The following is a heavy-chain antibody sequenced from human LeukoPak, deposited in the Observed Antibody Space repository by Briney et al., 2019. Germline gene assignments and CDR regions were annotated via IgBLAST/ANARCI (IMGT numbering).Heavy chain of an antibody. D-gene: IGHD6-13*01. CDR1: GFTFSSYW. V-gene: IGHV3-74*01. CDR2: INSDGSST. J-gene: IGHJ4*02. Sequence: GGSLRLSCAASGFTFSSYWMHWVRQAPGKGLVWVSRINSDGSSTSYADSVKGRFTISRDNAKNTLYLQMNSLRAEDTAVCYCASEGSSWYYFDYWGQGTLVTVYS. CDR3: ASEGSSWYYFDY.